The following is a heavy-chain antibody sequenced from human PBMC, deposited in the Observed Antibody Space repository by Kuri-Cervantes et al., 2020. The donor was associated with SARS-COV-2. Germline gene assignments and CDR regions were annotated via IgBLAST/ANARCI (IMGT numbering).Heavy chain of an antibody. CDR2: ISYDGSNK. Sequence: GESLKISCAASGFTFCSYAMHWVRQAPGKGLEWVAVISYDGSNKYYADSVKGRFTISRDNSKNTLYLQMNSLRAEDTAVYYCAREVVVVENWFDPWGQGTLVTVSS. D-gene: IGHD3-22*01. V-gene: IGHV3-30-3*01. CDR1: GFTFCSYA. J-gene: IGHJ5*02. CDR3: AREVVVVENWFDP.